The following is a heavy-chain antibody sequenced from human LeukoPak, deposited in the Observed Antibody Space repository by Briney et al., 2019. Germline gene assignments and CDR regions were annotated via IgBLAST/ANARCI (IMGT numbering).Heavy chain of an antibody. CDR3: ARGQPPLLRYFDWLPRGMDV. CDR2: INHSGST. Sequence: PSVTLSLTCAVYGGSFSGYYWSWIRQPPGKGLEWIGEINHSGSTNYNPSLKSRVTISVDTSKNQFSLKLSSVTAADTAVYYCARGQPPLLRYFDWLPRGMDVWGQGTTVTVSS. V-gene: IGHV4-34*01. CDR1: GGSFSGYY. J-gene: IGHJ6*02. D-gene: IGHD3-9*01.